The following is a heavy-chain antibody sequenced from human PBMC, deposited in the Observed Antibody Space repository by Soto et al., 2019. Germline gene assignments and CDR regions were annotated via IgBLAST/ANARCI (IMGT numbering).Heavy chain of an antibody. V-gene: IGHV3-30-3*01. CDR2: ISYDGSNK. CDR1: GFTFSSYA. J-gene: IGHJ3*02. CDR3: ARDRLADEDAFDI. D-gene: IGHD2-15*01. Sequence: QVQLVESGGCVVQPGRSLRLSCAASGFTFSSYAMHWVRQAPGKGLEWVAVISYDGSNKYYADSVKGRFTISRDNSKNTLYLQMNSLRAEDTAVYYCARDRLADEDAFDIWGQGTMVTVSS.